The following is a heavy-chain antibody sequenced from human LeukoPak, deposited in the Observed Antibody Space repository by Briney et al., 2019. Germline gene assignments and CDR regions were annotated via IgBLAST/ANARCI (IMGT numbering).Heavy chain of an antibody. J-gene: IGHJ6*02. Sequence: GGSLRLSCAVSGFTSDDYAMHWVRQAPGKGLEWVSGISWNSGSIGYADSVKGRFTISRDNAKNSLYLQMNSLRAEDTALYYCAKEGQLVVPAGRPYYYYYGMDVWGQGTTVTVSS. CDR1: GFTSDDYA. D-gene: IGHD2-2*01. V-gene: IGHV3-9*02. CDR2: ISWNSGSI. CDR3: AKEGQLVVPAGRPYYYYYGMDV.